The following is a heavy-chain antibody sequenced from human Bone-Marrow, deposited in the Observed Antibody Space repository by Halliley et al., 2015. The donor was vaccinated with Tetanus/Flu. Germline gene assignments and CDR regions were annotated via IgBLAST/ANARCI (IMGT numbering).Heavy chain of an antibody. J-gene: IGHJ4*02. CDR2: ISSSGSYT. V-gene: IGHV3-11*03. CDR3: ARSGVTYDFDY. Sequence: LEGLSYISSSGSYTDYADSVKGRFTISRDNLKKSLYLQMNSLRVEDTAVYYCARSGVTYDFDYWGQGTLVTVSS. D-gene: IGHD3-3*01.